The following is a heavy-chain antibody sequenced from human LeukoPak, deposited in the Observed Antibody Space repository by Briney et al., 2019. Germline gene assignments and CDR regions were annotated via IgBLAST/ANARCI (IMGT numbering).Heavy chain of an antibody. V-gene: IGHV4-59*01. D-gene: IGHD3-9*01. Sequence: SETLSLTCTLSGGSISSYFWSWIRQPPVKGLEWIGYIYYSGSTNYNPSLKSRVTISVDTSKNQFSLKLSSVTAADTAAYYCARATGYGHYFDYWGQGTLVTVSS. CDR2: IYYSGST. CDR1: GGSISSYF. CDR3: ARATGYGHYFDY. J-gene: IGHJ4*02.